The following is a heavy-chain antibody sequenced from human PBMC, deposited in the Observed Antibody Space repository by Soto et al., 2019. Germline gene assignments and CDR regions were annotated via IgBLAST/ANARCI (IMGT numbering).Heavy chain of an antibody. J-gene: IGHJ6*03. V-gene: IGHV3-23*01. CDR3: AKDTGYSSGWGRSKYYMDV. D-gene: IGHD6-19*01. CDR2: IGESGTPT. CDR1: GFTFSSYA. Sequence: GGSLRLSCAASGFTFSSYAMKWVRQAPGKGLEWVSLIGESGTPTYYADSVKGRFTISRDNSGNTLFLEMYSLRAEDTAVYYCAKDTGYSSGWGRSKYYMDVWGKGTTVTVS.